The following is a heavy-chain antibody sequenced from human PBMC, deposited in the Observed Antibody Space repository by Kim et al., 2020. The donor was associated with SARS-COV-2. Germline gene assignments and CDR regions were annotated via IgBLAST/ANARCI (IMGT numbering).Heavy chain of an antibody. CDR2: INDDGREK. CDR1: GFTFNKSW. D-gene: IGHD6-19*01. Sequence: GGSLRLSCAASGFTFNKSWMAWVRQAPGKGLEWVVNINDDGREKYYVDSVKGRFTISRDNAKNLLYLQMNTLRAEDTAMYYCARDRGWDRFDPWGQGTLVTVPS. CDR3: ARDRGWDRFDP. J-gene: IGHJ5*02. V-gene: IGHV3-7*03.